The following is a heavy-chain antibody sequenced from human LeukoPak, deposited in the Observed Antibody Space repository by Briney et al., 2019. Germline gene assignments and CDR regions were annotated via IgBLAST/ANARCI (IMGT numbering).Heavy chain of an antibody. CDR1: GYTFTGYY. D-gene: IGHD1-26*01. Sequence: ASVKVSCKASGYTFTGYYMHWVRQAAGQGLEWMGWINPNSGGTNYAQKFQGRVTMTRDTSISTAYMELSRLRSDDTAVYYWARVGHIVGANGNWFDPWGQGTLVTVSS. CDR3: ARVGHIVGANGNWFDP. J-gene: IGHJ5*02. CDR2: INPNSGGT. V-gene: IGHV1-2*02.